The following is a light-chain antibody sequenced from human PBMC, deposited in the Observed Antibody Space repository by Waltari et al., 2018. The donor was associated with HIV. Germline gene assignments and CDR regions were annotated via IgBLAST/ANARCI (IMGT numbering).Light chain of an antibody. CDR2: EDS. CDR3: YSTDNSGTHIRV. J-gene: IGLJ2*01. CDR1: ALPEQF. V-gene: IGLV3-10*01. Sequence: SYELTQPPSVSVSPGQTARITCSGDALPEQFAYWYQQKSGQAPVLVIYEDSKRPTGIPQRFSGSSSGTMATLTISGAQVADEADYYCYSTDNSGTHIRVFGGGTKLTVL.